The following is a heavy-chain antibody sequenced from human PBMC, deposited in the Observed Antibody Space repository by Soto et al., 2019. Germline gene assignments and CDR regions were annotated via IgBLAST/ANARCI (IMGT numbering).Heavy chain of an antibody. D-gene: IGHD3-10*01. V-gene: IGHV3-9*01. CDR3: AKDVSYGSGSSDAFDI. CDR1: GFTFDDYA. J-gene: IGHJ3*02. Sequence: GGPLRLSCATLGFTFDDYAMHPAGQATGKGLEWLPGISWNSGSIGYADSVKACFIISSDNAKNFLYLQMNSLRAEDTALYYCAKDVSYGSGSSDAFDIWGQGIMVTVSS. CDR2: ISWNSGSI.